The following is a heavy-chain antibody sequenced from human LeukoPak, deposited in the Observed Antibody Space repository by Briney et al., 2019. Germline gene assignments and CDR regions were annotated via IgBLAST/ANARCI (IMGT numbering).Heavy chain of an antibody. Sequence: SETLPLTCTVSGASISSSSYYWGWLRQPPGTGLEWLGNIYYSGSTYYNPSLKSRVTISVDTSKNQFSLKLSSVTAADTAVYYCARGGLVGATTFLFDYWGQGTLVTVSS. J-gene: IGHJ4*02. CDR3: ARGGLVGATTFLFDY. CDR1: GASISSSSYY. D-gene: IGHD1-26*01. CDR2: IYYSGST. V-gene: IGHV4-39*07.